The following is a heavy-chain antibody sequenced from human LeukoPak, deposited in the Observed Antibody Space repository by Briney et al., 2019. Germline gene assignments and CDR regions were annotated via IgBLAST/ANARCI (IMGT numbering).Heavy chain of an antibody. V-gene: IGHV4-4*08. CDR1: GGSISLYY. CDR2: IYDSGST. D-gene: IGHD3-10*01. Sequence: SETLSLTCTVSGGSISLYYWSWIRQPPGKRLEWIGYIYDSGSTNYDPSLKSRVTISVDTSKNQFSLQLSSVTAADTAFYYCVRERSFFGENYWGQGTLVTVSS. CDR3: VRERSFFGENY. J-gene: IGHJ4*02.